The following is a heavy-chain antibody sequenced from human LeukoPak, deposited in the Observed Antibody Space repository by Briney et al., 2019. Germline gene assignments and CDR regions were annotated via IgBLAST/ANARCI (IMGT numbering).Heavy chain of an antibody. CDR2: IVVGSGNT. Sequence: SSVKVSCKASGFTFTSSAMQWVRQARGQRLEWIGWIVVGSGNTNYAQKFQERVTITRDMSTSTAYMELSSLRSEDTAVYYCVGDRPNYDILTGHYGGAAFDIWGQGTMVTVSS. V-gene: IGHV1-58*02. CDR3: VGDRPNYDILTGHYGGAAFDI. J-gene: IGHJ3*02. CDR1: GFTFTSSA. D-gene: IGHD3-9*01.